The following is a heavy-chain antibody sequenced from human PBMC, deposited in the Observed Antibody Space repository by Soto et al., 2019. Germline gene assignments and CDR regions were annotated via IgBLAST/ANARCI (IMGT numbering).Heavy chain of an antibody. D-gene: IGHD6-13*01. CDR1: VYSISSGYY. V-gene: IGHV4-38-2*01. Sequence: PWETLSLTCAVSVYSISSGYYWGWIRQPPGKGLEWIGSIYHSGSTYYNPSLKSRVTISVDTSKNQFSLKLSSVTAADTAVYYCASQGYIAAAARAYFDCWGQGTPVTVSS. CDR2: IYHSGST. J-gene: IGHJ4*02. CDR3: ASQGYIAAAARAYFDC.